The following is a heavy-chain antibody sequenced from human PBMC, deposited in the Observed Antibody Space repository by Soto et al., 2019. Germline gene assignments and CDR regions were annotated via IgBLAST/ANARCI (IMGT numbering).Heavy chain of an antibody. V-gene: IGHV3-23*01. Sequence: WWSLRLSCAASVFKFSNYAMSWFRQAPGKGLEWVSLISATGGGTYYADSVKGRFTISRDNSHNTLYLQVHSLTAEDTAVYYCAKDRRAGGNSAFYFDFWGQGAQVTVSS. CDR2: ISATGGGT. CDR3: AKDRRAGGNSAFYFDF. D-gene: IGHD3-16*01. CDR1: VFKFSNYA. J-gene: IGHJ4*02.